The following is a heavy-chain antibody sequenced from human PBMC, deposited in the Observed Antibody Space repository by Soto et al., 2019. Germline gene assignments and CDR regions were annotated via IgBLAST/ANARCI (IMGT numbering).Heavy chain of an antibody. V-gene: IGHV3-23*01. Sequence: WWSLRLSCAASVFKFSNYAMSWFRQAPGKGLEWVSLISATGGGTYYADSVKGRFTISRDNSHNTLYLQVHSLTAEDTAVYYCAKDRRAGGNSAFYFDFWGQGAQVTVSS. CDR2: ISATGGGT. CDR3: AKDRRAGGNSAFYFDF. D-gene: IGHD3-16*01. CDR1: VFKFSNYA. J-gene: IGHJ4*02.